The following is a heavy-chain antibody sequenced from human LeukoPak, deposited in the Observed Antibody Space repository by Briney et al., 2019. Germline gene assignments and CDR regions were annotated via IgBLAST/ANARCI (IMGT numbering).Heavy chain of an antibody. D-gene: IGHD3-3*01. CDR2: INHSGST. Sequence: PSETLSLTCAVYGGFFSGYYWSWIRQPPVKGLEWIGEINHSGSTNYNPSLKSRVTISVDTSKNQFSLKLSSVTAADTAVYYCARAFGVVIAYYYYGMDVWGQGTTITVSS. CDR3: ARAFGVVIAYYYYGMDV. J-gene: IGHJ6*02. V-gene: IGHV4-34*01. CDR1: GGFFSGYY.